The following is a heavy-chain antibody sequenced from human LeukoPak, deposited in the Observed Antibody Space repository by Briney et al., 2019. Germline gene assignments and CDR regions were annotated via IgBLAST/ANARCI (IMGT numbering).Heavy chain of an antibody. J-gene: IGHJ4*02. Sequence: GGSLRLSCAASGFSVSSNYMNWVRQAPGKGLEWVSVIYSDYTTNYADPVKGRFTISRDNSKNTLYLQMNTLRADDTAVYYCARDLVSSGWQDYWGQETLVTVSS. CDR1: GFSVSSNY. CDR3: ARDLVSSGWQDY. D-gene: IGHD6-25*01. V-gene: IGHV3-53*01. CDR2: IYSDYTT.